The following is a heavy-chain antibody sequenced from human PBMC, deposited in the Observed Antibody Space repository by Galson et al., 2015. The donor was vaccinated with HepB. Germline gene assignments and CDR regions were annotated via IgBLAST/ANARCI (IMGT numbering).Heavy chain of an antibody. J-gene: IGHJ4*02. CDR1: GYSFTSYW. CDR2: IYPGDSDT. Sequence: QSGAEVKKPGESLTISFKGSGYSFTSYWIGWVRQMPGKGPEWMGIIYPGDSDTRYSPSFQGQVTVSADKSISTAYLQWSSLKASDTAMYYCARQPMTTVNGVSDYWGQGTLVTASS. CDR3: ARQPMTTVNGVSDY. V-gene: IGHV5-51*01. D-gene: IGHD4-17*01.